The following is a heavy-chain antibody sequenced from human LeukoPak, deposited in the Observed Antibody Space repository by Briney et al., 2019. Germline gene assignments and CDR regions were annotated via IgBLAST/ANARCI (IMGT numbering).Heavy chain of an antibody. CDR2: IYTSGST. CDR3: ASINSDIRRAFDI. V-gene: IGHV4-61*09. Sequence: SETLSLTCTVSGGSISSGSYDWYWIRQPAGKGLEWIGHIYTSGSTYYNPSLKSRVTISVDTSKNQFSLKLSSVTAADTAVYYCASINSDIRRAFDIWGQGTMVTVSS. J-gene: IGHJ3*02. CDR1: GGSISSGSYD. D-gene: IGHD4-23*01.